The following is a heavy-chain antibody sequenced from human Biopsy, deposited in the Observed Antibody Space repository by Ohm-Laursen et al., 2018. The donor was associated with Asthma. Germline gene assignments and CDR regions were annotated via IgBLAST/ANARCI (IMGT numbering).Heavy chain of an antibody. CDR1: GGSMSSSSYY. J-gene: IGHJ4*02. Sequence: SETLSLTCTVSGGSMSSSSYYWSWIRQPPGKGLEWIGYIYYTGTTNYNPSLESRVSISVDTSKNQFSLKLTSVTAADTAVYYCARDFGGWYYFDNWGQGSLVTVSS. D-gene: IGHD3-3*01. CDR3: ARDFGGWYYFDN. V-gene: IGHV4-61*01. CDR2: IYYTGTT.